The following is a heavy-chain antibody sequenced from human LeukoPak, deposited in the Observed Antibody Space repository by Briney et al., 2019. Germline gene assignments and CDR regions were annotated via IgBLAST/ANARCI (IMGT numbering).Heavy chain of an antibody. CDR3: WQLAAASDY. J-gene: IGHJ4*02. V-gene: IGHV3-66*01. CDR2: IYSGGST. D-gene: IGHD1-1*01. Sequence: GGSLRLSCAASGFTVSSNYMSWVRQAPGKGLEWVSVIYSGGSTYYTDSVKGRFTISRDNSKNTLYLQMNSVRAEDTAMYYCWQLAAASDYWGQGTLVTVSS. CDR1: GFTVSSNY.